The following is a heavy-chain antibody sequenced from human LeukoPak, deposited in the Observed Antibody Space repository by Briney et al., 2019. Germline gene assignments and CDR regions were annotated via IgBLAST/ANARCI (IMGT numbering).Heavy chain of an antibody. CDR1: GFTFSSYA. D-gene: IGHD3-10*01. Sequence: GRSLRLSCAASGFTFSSYAMSWVRQAPGKGLEWVSAISGSGGSTYYADSVKGRFTISRDNSKNTLYLQMNSLRAEDTAVYYCAKMRYYYGSGSYYNTWGQGTLVTVSS. J-gene: IGHJ5*02. CDR2: ISGSGGST. CDR3: AKMRYYYGSGSYYNT. V-gene: IGHV3-23*01.